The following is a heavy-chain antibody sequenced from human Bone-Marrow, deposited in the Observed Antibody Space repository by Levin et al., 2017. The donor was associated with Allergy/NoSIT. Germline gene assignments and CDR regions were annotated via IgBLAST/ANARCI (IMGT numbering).Heavy chain of an antibody. Sequence: LRLSCAISGDSVSSNTAAWNWIRQSPSRGLEWLGRTYYRSKWYSDYAVSVKSRITINADTSKNQFSLHLNSVSPEDTAVYYCTGGHSRFDLWGRGTLVTVSS. D-gene: IGHD2-15*01. J-gene: IGHJ2*01. CDR2: TYYRSKWYS. CDR1: GDSVSSNTAA. V-gene: IGHV6-1*01. CDR3: TGGHSRFDL.